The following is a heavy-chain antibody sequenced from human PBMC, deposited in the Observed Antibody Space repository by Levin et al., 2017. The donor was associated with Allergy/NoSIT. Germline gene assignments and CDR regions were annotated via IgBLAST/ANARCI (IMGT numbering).Heavy chain of an antibody. Sequence: GASVKVSCEASGYSFTDYHMHWVRQAPGQGLEWMGWINPKSGGTNTAQKFRGRVTLTRDTSISTAYMVLRRLRSDDTAVYYCARGGYSSGGYWYFDLWGRGTLLTVSS. CDR2: INPKSGGT. CDR3: ARGGYSSGGYWYFDL. J-gene: IGHJ2*01. V-gene: IGHV1-2*02. CDR1: GYSFTDYH. D-gene: IGHD6-25*01.